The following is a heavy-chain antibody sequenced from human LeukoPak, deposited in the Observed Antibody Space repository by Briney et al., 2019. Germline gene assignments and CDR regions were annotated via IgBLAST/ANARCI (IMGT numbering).Heavy chain of an antibody. CDR3: ARVGGATVTTDYYYYGMDV. J-gene: IGHJ6*02. CDR2: INPNSGGT. Sequence: ASVKVSCKASGYTFTGYYMHWVRQAPGQGLEWMGWINPNSGGTNYVQKFQGRVTMTRDTSISTAYMELSRLRSDDTAVYYCARVGGATVTTDYYYYGMDVWGQGTTVTVSS. D-gene: IGHD4-17*01. V-gene: IGHV1-2*02. CDR1: GYTFTGYY.